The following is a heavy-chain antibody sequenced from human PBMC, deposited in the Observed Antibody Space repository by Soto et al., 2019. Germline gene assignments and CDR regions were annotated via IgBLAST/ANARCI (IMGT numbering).Heavy chain of an antibody. CDR3: ARVSSSWYYNWFDP. V-gene: IGHV1-69*13. D-gene: IGHD6-13*01. Sequence: ASVKVSCEASGGTFSSYAISWVRQAPGQGLEWMGGIIPIFGTANYAQKFQGRVTITADESTSTAYMELSSLRSEDTAVYYCARVSSSWYYNWFDPWGQGTLVTVSS. CDR1: GGTFSSYA. J-gene: IGHJ5*02. CDR2: IIPIFGTA.